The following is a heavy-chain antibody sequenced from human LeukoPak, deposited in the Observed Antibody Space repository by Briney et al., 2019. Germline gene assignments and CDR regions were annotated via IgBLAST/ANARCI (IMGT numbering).Heavy chain of an antibody. CDR1: GFSFGDYM. V-gene: IGHV3-23*01. Sequence: GGSLRLSCAASGFSFGDYMLSWVRQAPGKGLEWVSGISGGGGATYSADSVKGRFTISRDNSKNTMYLQMKSLRVEDTALYYCATISGNFDYLDYWGQGTLVTVST. J-gene: IGHJ4*02. CDR3: ATISGNFDYLDY. CDR2: ISGGGGAT. D-gene: IGHD1-26*01.